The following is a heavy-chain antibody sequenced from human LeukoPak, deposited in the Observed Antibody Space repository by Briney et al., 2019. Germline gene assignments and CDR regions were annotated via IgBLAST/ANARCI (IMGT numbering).Heavy chain of an antibody. CDR1: GFTFSSYA. V-gene: IGHV3-23*01. D-gene: IGHD3-3*01. J-gene: IGHJ4*02. CDR2: ISGSGGST. Sequence: PGGSLRLSCAASGFTFSSYAMSWVRQAPGKGLEWVSAISGSGGSTYYADSVKGRFTISRDNSKNTLYLQMNSLRAEDTAVYYCTKGDRDFWGGYYPDSWGQGSLVTVSS. CDR3: TKGDRDFWGGYYPDS.